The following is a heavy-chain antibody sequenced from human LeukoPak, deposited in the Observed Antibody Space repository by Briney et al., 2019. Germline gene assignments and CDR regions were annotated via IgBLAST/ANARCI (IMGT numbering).Heavy chain of an antibody. J-gene: IGHJ4*02. CDR2: IKSKTAGGTA. CDR3: STSGQHWDVFDY. Sequence: GGSLRLSCAASGFTFGNAWMSWVRQAPGKGLGWIGRIKSKTAGGTADYAAPVKGRFTISRDDSKNTLYLQMNSLKTEDTAVYYCSTSGQHWDVFDYWGQGTLVTVSS. V-gene: IGHV3-15*01. D-gene: IGHD1-1*01. CDR1: GFTFGNAW.